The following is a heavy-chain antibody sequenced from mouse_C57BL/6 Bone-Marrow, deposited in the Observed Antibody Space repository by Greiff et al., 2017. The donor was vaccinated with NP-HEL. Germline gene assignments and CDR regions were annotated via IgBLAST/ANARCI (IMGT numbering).Heavy chain of an antibody. V-gene: IGHV1-82*01. CDR3: ARKDPLWVRQNAMDY. CDR1: GYAFSSSW. CDR2: IYPGDGDT. Sequence: QVQLQQSGPELVKPGASVKISCKASGYAFSSSWMNWVKQRPGKGLEWIGRIYPGDGDTNYNGKFKGKATLTADKSSSTAYMQLSSLTSEDSAVYFGARKDPLWVRQNAMDYWGQGTSVTVSS. D-gene: IGHD2-14*01. J-gene: IGHJ4*01.